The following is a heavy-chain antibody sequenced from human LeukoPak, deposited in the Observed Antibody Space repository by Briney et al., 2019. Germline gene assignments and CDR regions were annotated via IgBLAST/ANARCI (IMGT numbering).Heavy chain of an antibody. J-gene: IGHJ4*02. V-gene: IGHV4-59*01. CDR3: ARANSGYDSGGVYFDY. CDR1: GDSISTYY. Sequence: SETLSLTCTVSGDSISTYYWSWIRQPPGKGLEWIGYIYYSGSTNHNPSLKSRVTISVDTSKNQFSLKLSSVTAADTAVYYCARANSGYDSGGVYFDYWGQGTLVTVSS. D-gene: IGHD5-12*01. CDR2: IYYSGST.